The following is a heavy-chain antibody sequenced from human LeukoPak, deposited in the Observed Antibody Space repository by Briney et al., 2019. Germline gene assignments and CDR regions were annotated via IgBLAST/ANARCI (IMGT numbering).Heavy chain of an antibody. D-gene: IGHD3-22*01. V-gene: IGHV3-48*03. CDR3: APLTYVSSDY. J-gene: IGHJ4*02. CDR1: GFTFSSYE. Sequence: PGGSLRLSCAVSGFTFSSYEMNWVRQAPGKGLEWVSYISSSGSTIYYADSVKGRFTISRDNAKNSLYLQMNSLRAEDTAVYYCAPLTYVSSDYCGQGTLVTVSS. CDR2: ISSSGSTI.